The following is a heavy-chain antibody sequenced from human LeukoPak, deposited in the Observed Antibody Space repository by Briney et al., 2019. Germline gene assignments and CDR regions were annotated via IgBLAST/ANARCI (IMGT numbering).Heavy chain of an antibody. Sequence: ASVKVSCKASGYTFTGYYMHWVRQAPGQGLEWMGIINPSGGSTSYAQKFQSRVTMTRDMSTSTVYMELSSLRSEDTAVYYCAREDLNCSGGSCYSTGFDYWGQGTLVTVSS. D-gene: IGHD2-15*01. CDR2: INPSGGST. CDR3: AREDLNCSGGSCYSTGFDY. CDR1: GYTFTGYY. V-gene: IGHV1-46*01. J-gene: IGHJ4*02.